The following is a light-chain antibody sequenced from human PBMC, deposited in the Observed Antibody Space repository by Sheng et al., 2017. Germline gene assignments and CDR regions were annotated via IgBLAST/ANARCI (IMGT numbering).Light chain of an antibody. CDR1: QNINSY. V-gene: IGKV3-11*01. CDR3: QQYNNWPRT. Sequence: EIVLTQSPATLSLSPGERASLSCRASQNINSYIAWFQQKPGLPPRLLIYDTINRATGTPARFTGSGFGTDFTLTISSLEPEDFAVYYCQQYNNWPRTFGQGTKVE. CDR2: DTI. J-gene: IGKJ1*01.